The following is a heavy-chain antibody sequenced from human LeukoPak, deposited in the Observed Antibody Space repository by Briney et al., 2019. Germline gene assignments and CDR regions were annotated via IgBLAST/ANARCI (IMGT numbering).Heavy chain of an antibody. CDR2: VLDNVRT. V-gene: IGHV4-59*11. J-gene: IGHJ4*02. CDR1: GGSISSHY. D-gene: IGHD5-18*01. CDR3: ATIKRGNIFGFFDF. Sequence: PSETLSLTCTVSGGSISSHYWSWVRQPPGKGLEWIGYVLDNVRTKDNPSLNSQFTLSADTSKNQFSLRLTSVTAADTAVYYCATIKRGNIFGFFDFWGQGILVTVSS.